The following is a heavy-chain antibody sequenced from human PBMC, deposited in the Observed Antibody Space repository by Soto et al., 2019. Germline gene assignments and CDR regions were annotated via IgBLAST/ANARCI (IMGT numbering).Heavy chain of an antibody. J-gene: IGHJ4*02. CDR2: IIPILDTT. D-gene: IGHD4-4*01. Sequence: QVQVVQSGAEVKKPGSSVRVSCKASGGTSSSYAITWMRQAPGQGLEWMGGIIPILDTTDYAQKFQRRVTYTEDESTSTVYMELSSLTSEDTAVYYCASGGTTVNRRFDFWGQGTLVTVSS. V-gene: IGHV1-69*01. CDR1: GGTSSSYA. CDR3: ASGGTTVNRRFDF.